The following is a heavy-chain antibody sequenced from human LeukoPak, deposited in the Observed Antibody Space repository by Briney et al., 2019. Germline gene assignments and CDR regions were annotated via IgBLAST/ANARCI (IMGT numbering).Heavy chain of an antibody. V-gene: IGHV3-43*02. CDR3: AKESGKFDY. J-gene: IGHJ4*02. Sequence: GGSLRLSCVASGLPIADFAMHWVRQAPGKGLEWVSLITGDGVSTFYADSVKGRFSISRDNSKNSLYLEMNSLRTEDAAMYYCAKESGKFDYWGQGTLVAVSS. CDR2: ITGDGVST. CDR1: GLPIADFA.